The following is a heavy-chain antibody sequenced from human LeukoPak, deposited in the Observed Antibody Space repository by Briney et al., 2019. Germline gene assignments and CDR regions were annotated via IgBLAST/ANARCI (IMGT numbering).Heavy chain of an antibody. CDR1: GFTVNSYA. J-gene: IGHJ5*02. V-gene: IGHV3-66*02. Sequence: GGSLRLSCAASGFTVNSYALSWVRQAPGKGLAWVSLIYSDGVTHYADSVKGRFTISGDNSKNTVYLQMNSLRDEDTAVYFCVRDRAEGKTWVEFDPWGQGTLVTVSS. CDR3: VRDRAEGKTWVEFDP. CDR2: IYSDGVT.